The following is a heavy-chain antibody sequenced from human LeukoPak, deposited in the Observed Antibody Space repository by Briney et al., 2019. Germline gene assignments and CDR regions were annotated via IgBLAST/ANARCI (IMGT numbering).Heavy chain of an antibody. CDR2: IDYDGITT. V-gene: IGHV3-74*01. CDR3: ARGGGYDRY. J-gene: IGHJ4*02. CDR1: GFSLSTFW. D-gene: IGHD5-12*01. Sequence: GGSLRLSCAASGFSLSTFWMHWVRQAPGKGLAWVSRIDYDGITTTYADSVKGRFTISRDNAKNTLYLQMNSLRAEDTAVYYCARGGGYDRYWGQGTLVTVSS.